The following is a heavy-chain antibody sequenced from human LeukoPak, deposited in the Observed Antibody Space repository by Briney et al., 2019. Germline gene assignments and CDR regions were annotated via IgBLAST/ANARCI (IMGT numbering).Heavy chain of an antibody. D-gene: IGHD6-19*01. J-gene: IGHJ5*02. CDR1: GFTFSNFA. CDR2: ISGSGTNT. CDR3: AKGSGSGWYGWFAP. V-gene: IGHV3-23*01. Sequence: GGSPRLSCAASGFTFSNFAMSWVRQAPGKGLEWVSTISGSGTNTYYSGSVKGRFTISRDNSKNTLYLQMNSLRAEDTAVYFCAKGSGSGWYGWFAPWGQGALVTVSS.